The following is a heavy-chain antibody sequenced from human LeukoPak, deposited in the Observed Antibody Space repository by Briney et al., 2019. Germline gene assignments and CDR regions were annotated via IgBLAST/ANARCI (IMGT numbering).Heavy chain of an antibody. J-gene: IGHJ4*02. V-gene: IGHV3-30*04. Sequence: GRSLRLFCAASGFTFTGYTLHWVRQAPGKGLEWVAVISYDGSDTYHADSVKGRFTISRDNSKNTLYLQMNSLRDEDTAVYYCARGAAVDTVLVTFFDYWGQGTLVTVSS. D-gene: IGHD5-18*01. CDR3: ARGAAVDTVLVTFFDY. CDR2: ISYDGSDT. CDR1: GFTFTGYT.